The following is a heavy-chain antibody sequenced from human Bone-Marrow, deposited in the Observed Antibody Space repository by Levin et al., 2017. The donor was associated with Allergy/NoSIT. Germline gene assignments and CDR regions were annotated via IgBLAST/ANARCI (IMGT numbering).Heavy chain of an antibody. Sequence: PGGSLRLSCTASGFTFNNYWMHWVRQVPGKGPVWVARVNYDGSSTNYADSVKGRFTVSRDNAKDTLHLHMNRLRDEDTAVYYCARDSGDWKPLGTFDIWGQGAMVIVSA. CDR1: GFTFNNYW. CDR3: ARDSGDWKPLGTFDI. CDR2: VNYDGSST. V-gene: IGHV3-74*01. J-gene: IGHJ3*02. D-gene: IGHD1-1*01.